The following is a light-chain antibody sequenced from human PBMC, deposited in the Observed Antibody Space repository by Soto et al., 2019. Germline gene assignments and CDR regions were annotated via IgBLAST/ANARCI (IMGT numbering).Light chain of an antibody. CDR1: QSVSDN. V-gene: IGKV3D-15*01. CDR3: QQYNNWPLT. J-gene: IGKJ4*01. Sequence: EIVMTQSPATLSVSPGERATLSCRASQSVSDNLAWYKQTSGQAPRLLIYGASIGATGIPARFSGSGSGTGFTLTISSLQSEDFAVYYCQQYNNWPLTFGGGTKVDIK. CDR2: GAS.